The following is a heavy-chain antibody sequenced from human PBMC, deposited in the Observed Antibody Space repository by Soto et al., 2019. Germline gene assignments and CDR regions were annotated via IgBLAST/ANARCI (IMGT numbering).Heavy chain of an antibody. D-gene: IGHD5-12*01. J-gene: IGHJ6*02. CDR2: IGANGDST. CDR1: GFYFNSYA. Sequence: PGGSLRRSCEASGFYFNSYAMSWVRQAPGKGLEWVSHIGANGDSTYYADSVKGRFTISRDNSKNTLYLQMGSLRAEDTAVYYCTRDLDIGHRGYGQSNVWGQGKTVTVSS. V-gene: IGHV3-23*01. CDR3: TRDLDIGHRGYGQSNV.